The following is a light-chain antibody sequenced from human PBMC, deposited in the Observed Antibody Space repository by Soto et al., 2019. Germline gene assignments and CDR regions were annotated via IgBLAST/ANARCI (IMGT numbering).Light chain of an antibody. CDR1: QSIGTK. V-gene: IGKV3-15*01. CDR3: QHFGNSQYT. J-gene: IGKJ2*01. Sequence: EILMTQSPATLSVSPGERATLSCRASQSIGTKLAWYQQKPGQAPRLLFYGASNRATGIPARFGASGSGTEFTLTISSLQSEDFAVYYCQHFGNSQYTFGQGTKLEIK. CDR2: GAS.